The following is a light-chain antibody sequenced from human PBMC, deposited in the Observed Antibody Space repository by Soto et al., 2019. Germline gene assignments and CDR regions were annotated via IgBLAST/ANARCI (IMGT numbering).Light chain of an antibody. J-gene: IGLJ3*02. CDR2: EVT. CDR1: ASDVGSYNL. V-gene: IGLV2-23*02. Sequence: HSALSQPASVSGSPGQSITISCTGSASDVGSYNLVSWYQQHPGKAPKLVIYEVTKRPSGISSRFSGSKSGITASLTISGLQAEDGGDYYCCSYAGARTYVLFGGGTEVTVL. CDR3: CSYAGARTYVL.